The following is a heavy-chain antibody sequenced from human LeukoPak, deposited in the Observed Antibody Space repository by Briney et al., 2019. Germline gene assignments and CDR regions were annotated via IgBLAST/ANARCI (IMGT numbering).Heavy chain of an antibody. CDR2: INPNSGGT. CDR1: GYTFTGYY. J-gene: IGHJ4*02. V-gene: IGHV1-2*04. CDR3: ARGSGFRGCSYGSLDY. D-gene: IGHD5-18*01. Sequence: GASVKVSCKASGYTFTGYYMHWVRQAPGQGLEWMGWINPNSGGTNYAQKFQGWVTMTRDTSISTAYMELSRLRSDDTAVYYCARGSGFRGCSYGSLDYWGQGTLVTVSS.